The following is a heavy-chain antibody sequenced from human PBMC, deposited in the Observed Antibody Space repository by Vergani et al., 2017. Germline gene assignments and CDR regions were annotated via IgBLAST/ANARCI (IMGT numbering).Heavy chain of an antibody. J-gene: IGHJ6*02. V-gene: IGHV3-48*01. CDR2: ISSSSSTI. CDR3: ARDLTPYYDFWSGDRTINYYGMDV. D-gene: IGHD3-3*01. Sequence: EVQLVESGGGLVQPGGSLRLSCAASGFTFSSYSMNWVRQAPGKGLEWVSYISSSSSTIYYADSVKGRFTISRDNAKNSLYLQMNSLRAEDTAVYYCARDLTPYYDFWSGDRTINYYGMDVWGQGTTVTVSS. CDR1: GFTFSSYS.